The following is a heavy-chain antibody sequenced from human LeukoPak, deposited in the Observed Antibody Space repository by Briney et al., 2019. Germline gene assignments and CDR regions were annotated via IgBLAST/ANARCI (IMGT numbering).Heavy chain of an antibody. V-gene: IGHV3-49*04. J-gene: IGHJ6*02. CDR2: IRSKAYGGTT. CDR3: SRGPIQLWFYCGMDV. CDR1: GFTFGDHA. Sequence: PGGSLRLSCTASGFTFGDHAMSWVRQAPGKGLEWVGFIRSKAYGGTTEYAASVKGRFIIARDDSKSIAYLQMSSLKTEDTAVYYCSRGPIQLWFYCGMDVWGQGTTVIVSS. D-gene: IGHD5-18*01.